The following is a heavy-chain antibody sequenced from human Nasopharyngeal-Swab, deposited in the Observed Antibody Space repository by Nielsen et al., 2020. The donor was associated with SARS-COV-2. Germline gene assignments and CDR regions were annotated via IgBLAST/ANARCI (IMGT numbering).Heavy chain of an antibody. J-gene: IGHJ4*02. CDR2: IYYSGST. D-gene: IGHD6-19*01. V-gene: IGHV4-59*01. CDR3: AGAVAGTGWDY. Sequence: WIRQPPGKGPEWIGYIYYSGSTNYSPSLKSRVTISVDTSKNQFSLKLSSVTAADTAVYYCAGAVAGTGWDYWGQGTLVTVLL.